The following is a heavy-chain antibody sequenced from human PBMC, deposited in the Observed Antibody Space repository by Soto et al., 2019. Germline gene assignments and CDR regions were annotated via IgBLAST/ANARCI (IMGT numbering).Heavy chain of an antibody. CDR3: ARGKYYDFWSGYYWDYYYYGMDV. Sequence: PSETLSLTCAVYGGSFSGYYWSWIRQPPGKGLEWIGEINHSGSTNYNPSLKSRVTISVDTSKNQFSLKLSSVTAADTAVYYCARGKYYDFWSGYYWDYYYYGMDVWGQGTTVTVS. CDR1: GGSFSGYY. D-gene: IGHD3-3*01. CDR2: INHSGST. V-gene: IGHV4-34*01. J-gene: IGHJ6*02.